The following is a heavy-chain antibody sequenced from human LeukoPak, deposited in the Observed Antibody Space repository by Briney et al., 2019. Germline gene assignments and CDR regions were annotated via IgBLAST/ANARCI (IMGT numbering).Heavy chain of an antibody. CDR3: ARQPPGEQQPRAFDI. J-gene: IGHJ3*02. Sequence: GESLKISCKGSGYSFTSYWIGWVRQMPGKGLEWMGIIYPGDSGTRYSPSFQGQVTISADKSISTAYLQWSSLKASDTAMYYCARQPPGEQQPRAFDIWGQGTMVTVSS. V-gene: IGHV5-51*01. D-gene: IGHD6-13*01. CDR1: GYSFTSYW. CDR2: IYPGDSGT.